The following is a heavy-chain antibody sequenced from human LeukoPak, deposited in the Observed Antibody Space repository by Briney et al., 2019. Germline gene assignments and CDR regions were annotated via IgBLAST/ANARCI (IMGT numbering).Heavy chain of an antibody. CDR3: ARIYSSSWYYFDY. CDR1: GGSISSYY. D-gene: IGHD6-13*01. V-gene: IGHV4-59*01. Sequence: SETLSLTCSVSGGSISSYYWSWIRQPPGKGLEWIGYIYYSGSTNYNPSLKSRVTISVDTSKNQFSLKLSSVTAADTAVYYCARIYSSSWYYFDYWGQGTLVTVSS. CDR2: IYYSGST. J-gene: IGHJ4*02.